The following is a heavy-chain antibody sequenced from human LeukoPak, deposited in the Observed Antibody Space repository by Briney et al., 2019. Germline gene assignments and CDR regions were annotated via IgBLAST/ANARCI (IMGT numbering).Heavy chain of an antibody. V-gene: IGHV3-43*02. CDR1: GFTFDEYA. CDR2: ISGDGRST. Sequence: PGGSLRLSCAASGFTFDEYAMHWVRQAPGKGLELVSLISGDGRSTYYADSVKGRFTISRDNSKNSLHLQMNSLRTEDTALYYCAKDTRATGTGVLNYWGQGTLVTVSS. CDR3: AKDTRATGTGVLNY. J-gene: IGHJ4*02. D-gene: IGHD5-24*01.